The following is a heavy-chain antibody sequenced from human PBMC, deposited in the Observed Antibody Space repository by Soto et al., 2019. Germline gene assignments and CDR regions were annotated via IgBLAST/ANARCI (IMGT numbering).Heavy chain of an antibody. Sequence: PSATLSLTCTVSGGSITNYYWTWIRQPPGKGQEWIGYIYYNGNINYNPSLKSRVTISVDTSKNQFSLKLNSVTAADTAVYYCARTYCSSTTCYDLFDSWGQGTLVTVSS. J-gene: IGHJ4*02. CDR3: ARTYCSSTTCYDLFDS. CDR1: GGSITNYY. D-gene: IGHD2-2*01. V-gene: IGHV4-59*01. CDR2: IYYNGNI.